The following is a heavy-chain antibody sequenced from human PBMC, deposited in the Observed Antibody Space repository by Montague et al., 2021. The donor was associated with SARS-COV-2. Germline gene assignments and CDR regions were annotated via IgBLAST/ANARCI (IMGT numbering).Heavy chain of an antibody. CDR2: IWYDGSNK. CDR3: ARESPLRLGELSSIDY. Sequence: SLRLSCAASGFTFNIYGMHWVRQAPGKGLEWVAVIWYDGSNKYSADSVKGRFTISRDNSKNTLYLQMNSPRAEDTAVYYCARESPLRLGELSSIDYWGQGTLVTVSS. D-gene: IGHD3-16*02. J-gene: IGHJ4*02. CDR1: GFTFNIYG. V-gene: IGHV3-33*01.